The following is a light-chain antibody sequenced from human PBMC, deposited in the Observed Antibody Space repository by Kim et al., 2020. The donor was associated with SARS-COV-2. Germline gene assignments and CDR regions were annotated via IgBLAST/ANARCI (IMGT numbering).Light chain of an antibody. V-gene: IGLV3-21*04. CDR2: YDS. CDR1: TVGSKG. Sequence: RRARVTCGRNTVGSKGVHWCQQNPGQAPVLVIFYDSDRPSGIPERFSGSKCGNTATLTMNRVEAGDEADYFCQVWDVANPLFSGGTQLTVL. J-gene: IGLJ3*02. CDR3: QVWDVANPL.